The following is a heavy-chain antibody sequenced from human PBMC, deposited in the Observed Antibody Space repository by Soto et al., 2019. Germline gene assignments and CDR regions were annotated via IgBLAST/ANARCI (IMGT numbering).Heavy chain of an antibody. Sequence: VQLVESGGGVVQPGRSLRLSCAASGFTFSSYGMNWVRQAPGKGLEWVAEISYDGSSKYYADSVKGRLTISRDNSKKTLYLQMNSLRAEDTAVYYCAKDVIVGLGYRHGDSYYYGMDVWGQGTTVTVSS. CDR1: GFTFSSYG. V-gene: IGHV3-30*18. CDR3: AKDVIVGLGYRHGDSYYYGMDV. J-gene: IGHJ6*02. CDR2: ISYDGSSK. D-gene: IGHD5-18*01.